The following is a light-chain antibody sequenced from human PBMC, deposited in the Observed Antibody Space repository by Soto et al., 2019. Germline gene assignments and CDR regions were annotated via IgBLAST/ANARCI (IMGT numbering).Light chain of an antibody. V-gene: IGKV3-20*01. CDR2: GAS. J-gene: IGKJ5*01. CDR1: QSVRSTY. Sequence: EIVLTQSPGTLSLSPGERATLSCRASQSVRSTYLAWYQQKPGQAPRLLIYGASSRATGISDRFSGCGSGTDFTLTIIRLEPEDFAVYFCQQYGNWPRTFGLRTRLEIK. CDR3: QQYGNWPRT.